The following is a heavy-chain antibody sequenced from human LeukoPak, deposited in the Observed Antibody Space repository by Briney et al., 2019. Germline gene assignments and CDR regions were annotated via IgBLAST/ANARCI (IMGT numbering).Heavy chain of an antibody. CDR1: GYTFTGYY. D-gene: IGHD6-13*01. V-gene: IGHV1-2*02. CDR3: ARGDQARQLGGDY. CDR2: INPNSGGT. J-gene: IGHJ4*02. Sequence: ASVKVSCKASGYTFTGYYMHWVRQASGQGLEWMGWINPNSGGTNYAQKFQGRVTMTRDTSISTAYMELSRLRSDDTAVYYCARGDQARQLGGDYWGQGTLVTVSS.